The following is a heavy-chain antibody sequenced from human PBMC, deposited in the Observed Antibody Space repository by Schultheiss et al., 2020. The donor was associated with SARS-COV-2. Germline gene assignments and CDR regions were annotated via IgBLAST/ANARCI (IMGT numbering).Heavy chain of an antibody. J-gene: IGHJ3*02. V-gene: IGHV3-23*01. D-gene: IGHD2-2*01. CDR1: GFTFSDYY. CDR3: ANHVVPAASRAPRRAFDI. Sequence: GGSLRLSCAASGFTFSDYYMSWIRQAPGKGLEWVSGISGSGGTKSYADSVKGRFSMSRDNSKNTLYLQMNNLSVDDTAVYYCANHVVPAASRAPRRAFDIWGQGTMVTVSS. CDR2: ISGSGGTK.